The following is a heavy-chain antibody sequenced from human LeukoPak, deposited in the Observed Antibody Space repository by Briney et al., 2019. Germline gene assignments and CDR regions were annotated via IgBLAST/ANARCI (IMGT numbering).Heavy chain of an antibody. J-gene: IGHJ4*02. D-gene: IGHD2-8*01. CDR3: ARGAYD. V-gene: IGHV3-53*01. Sequence: GGSLRLSCAASGFSVSDNYMNWVRQAPGKGLEWVSVIYSGGGGGSIYYADSAKGRFTLSRDNSQNTVYLQMNSLRAEDTAVYYCARGAYDWGQGTLVTVSS. CDR1: GFSVSDNY. CDR2: IYSGGGGGSI.